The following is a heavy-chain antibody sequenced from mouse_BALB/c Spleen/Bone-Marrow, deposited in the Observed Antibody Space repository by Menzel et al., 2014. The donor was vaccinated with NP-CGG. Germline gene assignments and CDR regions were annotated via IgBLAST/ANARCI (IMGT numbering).Heavy chain of an antibody. D-gene: IGHD1-1*01. V-gene: IGHV5-6-3*01. Sequence: EVKLVESGGGLVQPGGSLKLSCAASGFTFSSYGMSWVRQTPDKRPELVATINNNDGNTYYPDSVKGRFTISRDNAKNTLYLQMSSLKSEDTAMYYCARDSYGSRFDYWGQGTTLTVSS. CDR3: ARDSYGSRFDY. CDR2: INNNDGNT. CDR1: GFTFSSYG. J-gene: IGHJ2*01.